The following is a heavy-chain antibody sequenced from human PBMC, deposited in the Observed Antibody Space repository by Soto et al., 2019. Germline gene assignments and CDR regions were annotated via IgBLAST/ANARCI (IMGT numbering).Heavy chain of an antibody. J-gene: IGHJ4*02. V-gene: IGHV4-30-4*01. D-gene: IGHD7-27*01. CDR2: IDNSXRL. CDR3: ARGSDGDKVDY. Sequence: TLSLTCTVSRGSVISGGYFWSWIRQPHGKGLEWTGXIDNSXRLYGTKANKXXLNLSADXXKNQFSLKLNCVPAVDTAVYFCARGSDGDKVDYWGQETLVTASS. CDR1: RGSVISGGYF.